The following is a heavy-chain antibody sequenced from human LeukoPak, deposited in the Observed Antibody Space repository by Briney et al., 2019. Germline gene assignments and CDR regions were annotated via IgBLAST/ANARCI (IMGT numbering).Heavy chain of an antibody. V-gene: IGHV1-2*02. CDR3: ARGYSSGWRPHDY. CDR1: GYTFTGYN. J-gene: IGHJ4*02. Sequence: ASVKVSCKASGYTFTGYNMHWVRQAPGQGLEWMGWINPNSGGTNYAQKFQGRVTMTRDTSISTAYMELSRLRSEDTAAYYCARGYSSGWRPHDYWGQGTLVTVSS. D-gene: IGHD6-19*01. CDR2: INPNSGGT.